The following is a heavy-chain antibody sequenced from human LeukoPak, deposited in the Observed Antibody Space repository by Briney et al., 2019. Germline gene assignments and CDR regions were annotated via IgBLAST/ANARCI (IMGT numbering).Heavy chain of an antibody. CDR2: INPKSGGT. Sequence: ASVKVSCKGSGYTFTDYYIHWVRQAPGQGLEWMGWINPKSGGTNYAQKFQGGVTMTRDTSISTAYMELRSDDTAVYYCATLGISGYFRDYWGQGTLVTVSS. J-gene: IGHJ4*02. CDR1: GYTFTDYY. D-gene: IGHD3-22*01. V-gene: IGHV1-2*02. CDR3: ATLGISGYFRDY.